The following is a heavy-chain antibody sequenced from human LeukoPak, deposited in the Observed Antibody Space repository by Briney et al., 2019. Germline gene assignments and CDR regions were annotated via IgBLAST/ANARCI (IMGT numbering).Heavy chain of an antibody. J-gene: IGHJ4*02. CDR2: IKQDGSEK. D-gene: IGHD3-16*01. V-gene: IGHV3-7*01. Sequence: RGSLRLSCASSGLTLSRPRRSEVRQAPGKGVEWVANIKQDGSEKYYVDSVKGRFTISIDNAKNSLYLQMNSLRAEDTAVYYCARDQREITFGGVIMVPFDYWGQGALVTVSS. CDR3: ARDQREITFGGVIMVPFDY. CDR1: GLTLSRPR.